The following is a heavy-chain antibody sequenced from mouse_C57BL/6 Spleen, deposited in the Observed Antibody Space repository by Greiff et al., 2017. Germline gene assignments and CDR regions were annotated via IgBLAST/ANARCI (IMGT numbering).Heavy chain of an antibody. Sequence: QVQLKESGAELARPGASVKLSCKASGYTFTSYGISWVKQRTGQGLEWIGEIYPRSGNTYYNEKFKGKATLTADKSSSTAYMELRSLTSEDSAVYFCARITTVVATRYFDVWGTGTTVTVSS. CDR1: GYTFTSYG. D-gene: IGHD1-1*01. CDR3: ARITTVVATRYFDV. V-gene: IGHV1-81*01. J-gene: IGHJ1*03. CDR2: IYPRSGNT.